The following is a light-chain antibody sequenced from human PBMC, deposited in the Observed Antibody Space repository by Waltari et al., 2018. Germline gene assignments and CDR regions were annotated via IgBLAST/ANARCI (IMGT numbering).Light chain of an antibody. J-gene: IGKJ1*01. V-gene: IGKV4-1*01. CDR1: QSVLYRSSNRNY. CDR3: QQYYDTPQT. CDR2: WAS. Sequence: DIVMTQSPDSLAVSLGERATINCKSSQSVLYRSSNRNYLAWYQQKSGQSPKLLIYWASTRESGVADRFSGSGSGTDFTLTISSLQAEDVAVYYCQQYYDTPQTFGQGTKVEIK.